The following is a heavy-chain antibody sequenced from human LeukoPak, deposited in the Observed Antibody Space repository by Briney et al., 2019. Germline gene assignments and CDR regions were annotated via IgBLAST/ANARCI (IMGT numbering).Heavy chain of an antibody. V-gene: IGHV3-30*01. CDR1: GFPFSSYS. Sequence: GGSLRLSCAASGFPFSSYSMHWVRQAPGNGLECVAVISNDGSHKYYADSVKGRFIISRDNSKDTLSLQMNTLRPDDTAVFYCARDPNRLADYGGDYFDHWGQGTLVTVSS. J-gene: IGHJ4*02. CDR3: ARDPNRLADYGGDYFDH. CDR2: ISNDGSHK. D-gene: IGHD4-23*01.